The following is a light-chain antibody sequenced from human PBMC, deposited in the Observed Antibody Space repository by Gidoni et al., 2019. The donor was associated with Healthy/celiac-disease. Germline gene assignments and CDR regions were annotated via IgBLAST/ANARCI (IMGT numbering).Light chain of an antibody. V-gene: IGKV3-11*01. J-gene: IGKJ1*01. Sequence: EIVLTQSPATLSLSPGERATLPCTASQSVSSYLAWYQQKPGQAPRLLIYDASNRATGIPARFSGSGSGTDFTLTISSLEPEDFAVYYCQQRSNWPPLWTFGQGTKVEIK. CDR2: DAS. CDR1: QSVSSY. CDR3: QQRSNWPPLWT.